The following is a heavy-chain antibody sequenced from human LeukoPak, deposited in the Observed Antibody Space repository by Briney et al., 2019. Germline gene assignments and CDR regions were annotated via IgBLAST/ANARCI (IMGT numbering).Heavy chain of an antibody. V-gene: IGHV3-7*05. CDR3: ARDRGYSTFDI. D-gene: IGHD5-18*01. CDR2: IKKDGSEK. CDR1: GFTFSTYW. Sequence: PGGSLRLSCAASGFTFSTYWMTWVPQAPGKGLEWVANIKKDGSEKYYVDSVRGRFTISRDNAKNSLYLQMNSLRAEDTAVYYCARDRGYSTFDIWGQGTMVTVSS. J-gene: IGHJ3*02.